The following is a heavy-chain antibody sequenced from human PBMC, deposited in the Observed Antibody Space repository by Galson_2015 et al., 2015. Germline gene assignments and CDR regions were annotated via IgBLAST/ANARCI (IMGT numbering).Heavy chain of an antibody. D-gene: IGHD6-25*01. CDR2: QYYGSNWYK. CDR3: ARALSSGSFDV. Sequence: CTISGDRVAARRAAWNGSRQSPSRGLGGVVEQYYGSNWYKEFAVSVRSRVTITPDTSKNLFSLQLNSVTPEDTSMYYCARALSSGSFDVWGQGTMVAVSS. J-gene: IGHJ3*01. CDR1: GDRVAARRAA. V-gene: IGHV6-1*01.